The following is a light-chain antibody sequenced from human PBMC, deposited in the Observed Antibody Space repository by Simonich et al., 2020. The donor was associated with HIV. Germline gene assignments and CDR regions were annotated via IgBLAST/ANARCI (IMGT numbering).Light chain of an antibody. CDR3: SSYTTSSTVV. Sequence: QSALTQPSSASGSPGQSVTLSCTGTRSDVGGYNYVSWSQPHPGKAPKLLIFDVRKRPSGVSSRFSGSKSGNTASLTISGLQAEDEADYFCSSYTTSSTVVFGGGTKLTVL. CDR2: DVR. J-gene: IGLJ2*01. CDR1: RSDVGGYNY. V-gene: IGLV2-14*01.